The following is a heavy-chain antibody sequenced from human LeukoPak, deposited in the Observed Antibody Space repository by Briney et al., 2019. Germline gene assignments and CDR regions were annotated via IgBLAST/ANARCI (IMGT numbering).Heavy chain of an antibody. V-gene: IGHV4-59*01. J-gene: IGHJ4*02. CDR1: GDSISTYY. CDR3: ARGVWLARDY. Sequence: SETLSLTCTISGDSISTYYWSWIRQSPGKGLNCIGDVNLSGSTNYNPSLNYNPSLKSRVSISIDTSKNQFSLKLTSVTAADTAVYYCARGVWLARDYWGQGTLVTVSS. CDR2: VNLSGSTNYNPSL. D-gene: IGHD6-19*01.